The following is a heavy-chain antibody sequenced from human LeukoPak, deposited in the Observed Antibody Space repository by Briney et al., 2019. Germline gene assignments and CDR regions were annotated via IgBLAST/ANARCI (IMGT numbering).Heavy chain of an antibody. CDR2: IYYSGST. CDR3: ARLGVSSSSPDY. CDR1: GGSISSYY. D-gene: IGHD6-13*01. J-gene: IGHJ4*02. Sequence: PSETLSLTCTVSGGSISSYYWGWIRQPPGKGLEWIGSIYYSGSTYYNPSLKSRVTISVDTSKNQFSLKLSSVTAADTAVYYCARLGVSSSSPDYWGQGTLVTVSS. V-gene: IGHV4-39*07.